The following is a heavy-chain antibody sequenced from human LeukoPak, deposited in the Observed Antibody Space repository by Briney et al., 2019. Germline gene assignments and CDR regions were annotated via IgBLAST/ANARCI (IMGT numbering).Heavy chain of an antibody. CDR1: GFTFSSYE. Sequence: PGGSLRLSCAASGFTFSSYEMSWVRQAPGKGLEWVSYISSSGSTKHYADSVKGRFTISRDNAKSSLYLQMNSLRVEDTAVYYCAREYIQGMDVWGQGTTVAVSS. V-gene: IGHV3-48*03. J-gene: IGHJ6*02. CDR2: ISSSGSTK. D-gene: IGHD5-18*01. CDR3: AREYIQGMDV.